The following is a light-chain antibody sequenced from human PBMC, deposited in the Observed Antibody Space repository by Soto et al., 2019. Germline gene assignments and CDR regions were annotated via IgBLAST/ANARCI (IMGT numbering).Light chain of an antibody. CDR1: QSVSSY. CDR2: DAS. CDR3: QQYVSTPIT. Sequence: EIVLTQSPGTLSLSPGERATLSCRASQSVSSYLAWYQQKPGQAPRLLIYDASNRATGIPARFSGSGSGTDCTLTISRLEPEDFAVYYCQQYVSTPITFGQGTRLEI. J-gene: IGKJ5*01. V-gene: IGKV3-20*01.